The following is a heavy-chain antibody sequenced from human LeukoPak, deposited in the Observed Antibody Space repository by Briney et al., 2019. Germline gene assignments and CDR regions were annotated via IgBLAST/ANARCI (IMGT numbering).Heavy chain of an antibody. CDR3: ASDPKDFWSGSLGYFDL. V-gene: IGHV4-4*07. CDR2: IYTSGST. CDR1: GGSISSYY. Sequence: SETLSLTCTVSGGSISSYYWSWIRQPVGKGLEWIGRIYTSGSTNYNPSLKSRVTMSVDMSKNQFSLKLSSVTAADTAVYYCASDPKDFWSGSLGYFDLWGRGTLVTVSS. J-gene: IGHJ2*01. D-gene: IGHD3-3*01.